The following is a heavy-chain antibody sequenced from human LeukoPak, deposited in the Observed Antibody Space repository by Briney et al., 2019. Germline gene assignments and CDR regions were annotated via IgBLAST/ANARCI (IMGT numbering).Heavy chain of an antibody. CDR3: ARPRLDYGDYLQSDDAFDI. CDR2: INPSGGST. CDR1: GYTFTSYY. Sequence: ASVKVSCKASGYTFTSYYMHWVRQAPGQGLEWMGIINPSGGSTSYAQKFQGRVTMTRDTSTSTVYMELSSLRSEDTAVYYRARPRLDYGDYLQSDDAFDIWGQGTMVTVSS. J-gene: IGHJ3*02. D-gene: IGHD4-17*01. V-gene: IGHV1-46*01.